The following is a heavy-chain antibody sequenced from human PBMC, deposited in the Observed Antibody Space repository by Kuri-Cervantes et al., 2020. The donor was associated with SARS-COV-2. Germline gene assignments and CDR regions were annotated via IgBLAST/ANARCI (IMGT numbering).Heavy chain of an antibody. CDR2: ISSSSSTI. CDR3: ARDIKGKTAAGTVFYYYYYGMDV. CDR1: GFNFSRTD. V-gene: IGHV3-48*01. D-gene: IGHD6-13*01. J-gene: IGHJ6*02. Sequence: GGSLRLSCAASGFNFSRTDMHWVRQAPGKGLEWVSYISSSSSTIYYADSVKGRFTISRDNAKNSLYLQMNSLRAEDTAVYYCARDIKGKTAAGTVFYYYYYGMDVWGQGTTVTVSS.